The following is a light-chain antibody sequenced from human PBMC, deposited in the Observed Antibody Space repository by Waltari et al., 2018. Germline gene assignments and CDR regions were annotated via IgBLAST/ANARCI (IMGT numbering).Light chain of an antibody. J-gene: IGKJ2*01. CDR2: AAS. V-gene: IGKV1-9*01. Sequence: DIQLTQSPSFLSAVVGDRVTITCRASRDISIFLAWYQQTPGKAPKLLIFAASDLQSGVPSRFSGTGSGTEFTLTISILRPEDFATYYCQQLHSYPHTFGQGTTLAIK. CDR1: RDISIF. CDR3: QQLHSYPHT.